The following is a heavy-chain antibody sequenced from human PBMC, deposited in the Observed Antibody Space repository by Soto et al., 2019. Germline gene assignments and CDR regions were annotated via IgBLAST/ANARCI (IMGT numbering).Heavy chain of an antibody. Sequence: LRLSCAASGFTFFSYGMHWVRQAPGKGLEWVAVISYDGSNKYYGDSVKGRFTISRDNSKNTLYLQMNSLRADDTAVYYCAKDRAGDIYVAARSGLDYWGQGTLVTVSS. V-gene: IGHV3-30*18. J-gene: IGHJ4*02. D-gene: IGHD3-3*01. CDR3: AKDRAGDIYVAARSGLDY. CDR1: GFTFFSYG. CDR2: ISYDGSNK.